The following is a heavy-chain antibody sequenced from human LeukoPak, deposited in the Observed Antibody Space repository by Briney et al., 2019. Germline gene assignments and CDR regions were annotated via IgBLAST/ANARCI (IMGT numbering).Heavy chain of an antibody. CDR3: ARVGITMVRGVRNYFDY. CDR1: GYTFTGYY. D-gene: IGHD3-10*01. CDR2: INPNSGGT. V-gene: IGHV1-2*02. J-gene: IGHJ4*02. Sequence: ASVKVSCKASGYTFTGYYMHWVRQAPGQGLEWMGWINPNSGGTNYAQKFQGRVTMTRDTSISTAYMELSRLRSDDTAVYYCARVGITMVRGVRNYFDYWGQGTLVTVSP.